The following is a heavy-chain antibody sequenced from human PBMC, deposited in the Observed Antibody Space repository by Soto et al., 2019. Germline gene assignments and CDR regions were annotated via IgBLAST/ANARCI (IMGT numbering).Heavy chain of an antibody. Sequence: PSETLSLTCTVSGDSISSGGYYWSWIRQHPGKGLEWIGYIFPSGSTVYNPSLKSRVTISVDTSKNQFSLKVTSVTAADAAVYYCARDLKSSHFDFWGQGTQVTASS. J-gene: IGHJ4*02. V-gene: IGHV4-31*03. CDR2: IFPSGST. CDR1: GDSISSGGYY. CDR3: ARDLKSSHFDF.